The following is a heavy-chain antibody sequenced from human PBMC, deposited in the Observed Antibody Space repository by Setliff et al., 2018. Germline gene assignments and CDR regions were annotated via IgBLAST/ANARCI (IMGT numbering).Heavy chain of an antibody. CDR1: GGSIISSTYN. V-gene: IGHV4-39*01. D-gene: IGHD3-10*01. J-gene: IGHJ5*02. CDR2: IYYSGTT. Sequence: PSETLSLTCSVSGGSIISSTYNWGWIRQPPGKGLEWIGSIYYSGTTYYNPSLESRITMSVDTSNNRFSLKLTSVTAADTAVYYCARHKVIKKEFIRLTWFDPWGQGTPVTVSS. CDR3: ARHKVIKKEFIRLTWFDP.